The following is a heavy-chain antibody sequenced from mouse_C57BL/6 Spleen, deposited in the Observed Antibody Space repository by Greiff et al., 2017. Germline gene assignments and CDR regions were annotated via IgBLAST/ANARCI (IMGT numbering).Heavy chain of an antibody. J-gene: IGHJ3*01. CDR1: GFTFSDYG. V-gene: IGHV5-17*01. Sequence: EVNVVESGGGLVKPGGSLKLSCAASGFTFSDYGMHWVRQAPEKGLEWVAYISSGSSTIYYADTVKGRFTISRDNAKNTLFLQMSSLRSEDTAMYYCAKLGFAYWGQGTLVTVSA. CDR2: ISSGSSTI. D-gene: IGHD4-1*01. CDR3: AKLGFAY.